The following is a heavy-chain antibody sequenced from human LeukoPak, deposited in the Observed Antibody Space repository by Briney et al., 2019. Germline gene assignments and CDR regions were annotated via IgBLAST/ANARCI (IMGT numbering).Heavy chain of an antibody. CDR3: IRVVLYAFET. CDR1: GFTFSSHW. J-gene: IGHJ3*02. V-gene: IGHV3-72*01. CDR2: SRNKANSYTT. D-gene: IGHD3-10*01. Sequence: GGSLRLSCVASGFTFSSHWMHWVRQAPGKGLEWVGRSRNKANSYTTEYAASVKGRFTISRDYSKNSLYLQMNSLNTEDTAVYYCIRVVLYAFETWGQGTMVTVSS.